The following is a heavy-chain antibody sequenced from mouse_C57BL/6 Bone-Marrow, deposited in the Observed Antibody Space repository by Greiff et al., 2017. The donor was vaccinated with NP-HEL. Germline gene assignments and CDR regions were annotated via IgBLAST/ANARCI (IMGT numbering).Heavy chain of an antibody. D-gene: IGHD1-1*01. V-gene: IGHV2-5*01. CDR1: GFSLTSYG. J-gene: IGHJ4*01. CDR3: AKSRYYYGSYYAMDY. Sequence: VQLVESGPGLVQPSQSLSITCTVSGFSLTSYGVHWVRQSPGKGLEWLGVIWRGGSTDYNAAFMSRLSITKDNSKSQVFFKMNSLQADDTAIYYCAKSRYYYGSYYAMDYGGQGTSVTVAS. CDR2: IWRGGST.